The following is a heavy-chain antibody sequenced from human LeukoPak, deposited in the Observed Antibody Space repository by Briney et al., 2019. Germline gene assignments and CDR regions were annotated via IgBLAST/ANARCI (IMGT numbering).Heavy chain of an antibody. D-gene: IGHD6-13*01. J-gene: IGHJ4*02. Sequence: IPSETLSLTCAVYGGSFSGYYWSWIRQPPGKGLEWIGEINHSGSTNYNPSLKSRVTISVDTSKNQFSLKLSSVTAADTAVYYCARATRYSSSWYYFDYWGQGTLVTVSS. V-gene: IGHV4-34*01. CDR1: GGSFSGYY. CDR2: INHSGST. CDR3: ARATRYSSSWYYFDY.